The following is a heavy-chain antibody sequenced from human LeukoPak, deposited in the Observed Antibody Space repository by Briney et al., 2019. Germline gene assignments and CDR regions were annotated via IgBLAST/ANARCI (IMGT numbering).Heavy chain of an antibody. Sequence: PGGTLRLSCAASGFTFSNALMSWVRQAPGKGLEWVGRIKSKTDGGTTDYAAPVKGRFTISRDDSKNTLYLQMNSLKTEDTAVYYCTTGELGYCSSTSCYSDYWGQGNLVTVSS. V-gene: IGHV3-15*01. D-gene: IGHD2-2*01. CDR2: IKSKTDGGTT. J-gene: IGHJ4*02. CDR1: GFTFSNAL. CDR3: TTGELGYCSSTSCYSDY.